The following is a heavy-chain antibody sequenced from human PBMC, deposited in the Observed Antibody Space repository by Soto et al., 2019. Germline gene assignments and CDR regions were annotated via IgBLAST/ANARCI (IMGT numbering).Heavy chain of an antibody. CDR1: GFTFSSYG. CDR3: ARDTWSSSPYFDY. CDR2: IWYDGSNK. V-gene: IGHV3-33*01. Sequence: PGGSLGLSCAASGFTFSSYGMHWVRQAPGKGLEWVAVIWYDGSNKYYADSVKGRFTISRDNSKNTLYLQMNSLRAEDTAVYYCARDTWSSSPYFDYWGQGTLVTVSS. J-gene: IGHJ4*02. D-gene: IGHD6-6*01.